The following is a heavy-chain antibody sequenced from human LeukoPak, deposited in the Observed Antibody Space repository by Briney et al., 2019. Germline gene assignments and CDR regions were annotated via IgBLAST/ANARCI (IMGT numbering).Heavy chain of an antibody. Sequence: SQTLSLTCAVSGGSISSGGYSWSWIRQPPGKGLEWIGYIYHSGSTYYNPSLKSRVTISVDRSKSQFSLKLSSVTAADTAVYYCARETITMVRGVTYNWFDPWGQGTLVTVS. D-gene: IGHD3-10*01. J-gene: IGHJ5*02. V-gene: IGHV4-30-2*01. CDR2: IYHSGST. CDR3: ARETITMVRGVTYNWFDP. CDR1: GGSISSGGYS.